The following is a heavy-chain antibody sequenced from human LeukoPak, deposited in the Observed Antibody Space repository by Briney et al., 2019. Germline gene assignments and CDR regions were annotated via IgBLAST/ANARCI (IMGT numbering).Heavy chain of an antibody. CDR1: GFTFSNYA. J-gene: IGHJ6*02. Sequence: QPGGPLRLSCAVSGFTFSNYAMSWVRQAPGKALEWVSGVSTSGVDTYYADSVKGRFNISRDNSKNTLYLQMNSLRAEDTAVYYCAKDQRYWAVWGQGTTVTVSS. CDR3: AKDQRYWAV. CDR2: VSTSGVDT. V-gene: IGHV3-23*01. D-gene: IGHD2-15*01.